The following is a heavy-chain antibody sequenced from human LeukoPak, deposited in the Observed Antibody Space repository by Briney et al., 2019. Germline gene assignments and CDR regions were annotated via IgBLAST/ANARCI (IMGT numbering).Heavy chain of an antibody. V-gene: IGHV4-59*01. CDR3: ARGGGPTPFYLY. Sequence: SETLSLTCTVSGGPISSYYWSWIRQPPGKGLEWIGYIYYSGSTNYNPSLKSRVTISVDTSKNQFSLKLSSVTAADTAVYYCARGGGPTPFYLYWGQGTLVTVSS. CDR2: IYYSGST. CDR1: GGPISSYY. D-gene: IGHD3-16*01. J-gene: IGHJ4*02.